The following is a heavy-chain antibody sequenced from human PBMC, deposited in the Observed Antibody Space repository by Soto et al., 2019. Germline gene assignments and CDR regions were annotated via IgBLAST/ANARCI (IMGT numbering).Heavy chain of an antibody. CDR2: IYYSGST. D-gene: IGHD5-12*01. CDR1: GGSISSYY. CDR3: ASSLPWMTRPYFTF. J-gene: IGHJ4*02. V-gene: IGHV4-59*08. Sequence: PSETLSLTCTVSGGSISSYYWSWIRQPPGKGLEWIGYIYYSGSTNYNPSLKSRVTISVDTSKNQFSLKLSSVTAADTAVYYCASSLPWMTRPYFTFCGQGTLVPVSS.